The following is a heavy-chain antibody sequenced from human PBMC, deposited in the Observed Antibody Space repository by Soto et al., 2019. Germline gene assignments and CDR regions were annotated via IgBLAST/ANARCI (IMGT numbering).Heavy chain of an antibody. CDR1: GGSVRSGNHF. V-gene: IGHV4-61*01. D-gene: IGHD3-10*01. CDR2: MYYTGVT. CDR3: ARGGEPLGYYGLDV. J-gene: IGHJ6*02. Sequence: SETLSLTCAVSGGSVRSGNHFWNWIRQPPGRRLEWLGYMYYTGVTNYNPSLKSRVSMSVDTSKNQFSLKLTSLTDADKAVYYCARGGEPLGYYGLDVWGQGITVTVSS.